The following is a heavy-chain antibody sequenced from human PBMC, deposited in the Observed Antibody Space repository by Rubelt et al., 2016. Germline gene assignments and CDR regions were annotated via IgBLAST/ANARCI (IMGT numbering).Heavy chain of an antibody. J-gene: IGHJ6*01. V-gene: IGHV4-39*07. CDR3: AREDGSGSYGMDV. CDR1: GGSISSSSYY. Sequence: QLQLQESGPGLVKPSETLSLTCTVSGGSISSSSYYWGWIRQPPGKGLEWIGSIYYSGSTYYNPSLKSRVTISVDTSKNQFTLKLSSVTAAETAVYCCAREDGSGSYGMDVWGQGTTVTVSS. D-gene: IGHD3-10*01. CDR2: IYYSGST.